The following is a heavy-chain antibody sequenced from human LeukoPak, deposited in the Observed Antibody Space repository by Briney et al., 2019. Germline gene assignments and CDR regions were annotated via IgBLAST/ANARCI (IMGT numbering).Heavy chain of an antibody. CDR3: ARGVGLGYGSESYYFDY. V-gene: IGHV4-34*01. CDR2: INHSGST. J-gene: IGHJ4*02. CDR1: GGSFSGYY. Sequence: SETLSLTCAVYGGSFSGYYWSWIRQPPGKGLEWIGEINHSGSTNYNPSLKSRVTISVDTSKNQFSLKLSSVTAADTAVYYCARGVGLGYGSESYYFDYWGQGTLVTVSS. D-gene: IGHD3-10*01.